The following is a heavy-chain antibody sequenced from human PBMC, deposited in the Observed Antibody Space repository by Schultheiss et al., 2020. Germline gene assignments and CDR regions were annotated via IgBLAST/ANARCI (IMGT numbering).Heavy chain of an antibody. Sequence: SVKVSCKASGGTFSSYAISWVRQAPGQGLEWMGGIIPIFGTANYAQKFQGRVTITADESTSTAYMELSSLRSEDTAVYYCARDLVVVVAASYYYYGMDVWGQGTTVTVSS. CDR1: GGTFSSYA. J-gene: IGHJ6*02. D-gene: IGHD2-15*01. CDR2: IIPIFGTA. CDR3: ARDLVVVVAASYYYYGMDV. V-gene: IGHV1-69*13.